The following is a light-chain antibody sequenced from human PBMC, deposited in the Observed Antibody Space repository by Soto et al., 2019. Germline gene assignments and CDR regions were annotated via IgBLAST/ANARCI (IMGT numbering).Light chain of an antibody. CDR3: SSYTSSSTL. CDR1: SSDVGGYNY. Sequence: QSALTQPASVSGSPGQSITISCTGTSSDVGGYNYVSWYQQHPGKAPKLMIYDVSNRPPGVSNRFSGSKSGNTAPLTISGLQAEDEADYYCSSYTSSSTLFGGGTKLTVL. J-gene: IGLJ2*01. CDR2: DVS. V-gene: IGLV2-14*01.